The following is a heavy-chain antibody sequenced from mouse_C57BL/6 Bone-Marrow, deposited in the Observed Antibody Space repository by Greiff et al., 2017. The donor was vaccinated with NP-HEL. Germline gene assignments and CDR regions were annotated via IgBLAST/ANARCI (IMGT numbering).Heavy chain of an antibody. J-gene: IGHJ1*03. D-gene: IGHD1-1*01. V-gene: IGHV1-80*01. CDR3: ARGTRTTVVYWYFDV. Sequence: QVQLQQSGAELVKPGASVKISCKASGYAFSSYWMNWVKQRPGKGLEWIGQIYPGDGDTNYNGKFQGKATLTADKSSSIAYMQLSSLTSEDSAVYFCARGTRTTVVYWYFDVWGTGTTVTVSS. CDR2: IYPGDGDT. CDR1: GYAFSSYW.